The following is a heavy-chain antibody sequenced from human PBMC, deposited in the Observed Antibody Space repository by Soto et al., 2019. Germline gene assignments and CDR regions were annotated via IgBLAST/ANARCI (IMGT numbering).Heavy chain of an antibody. CDR2: IYYSGST. V-gene: IGHV4-59*01. D-gene: IGHD1-26*01. CDR1: GGSISSYY. J-gene: IGHJ4*02. CDR3: ARAGAHKGDLLHY. Sequence: QVHLQESGPGLVKPSETLSLTCTVSGGSISSYYWSWIRQPPGKGLEWIGYIYYSGSTNYSPSLKSRVTISVDTSKNQFSLNLNSVTAADTAVYYCARAGAHKGDLLHYWGQGTLVTV.